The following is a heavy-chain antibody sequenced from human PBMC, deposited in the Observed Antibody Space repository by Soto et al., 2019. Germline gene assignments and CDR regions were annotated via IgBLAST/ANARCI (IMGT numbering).Heavy chain of an antibody. D-gene: IGHD2-15*01. J-gene: IGHJ5*02. CDR3: AKDGGREGYFGNWFDP. V-gene: IGHV1-69*13. CDR2: IIPIFGTR. Sequence: GASVKVSCKASGGTFSNYAITSVRQAPGQGLEWLGRIIPIFGTRDYAQKFQGRVTITADDSTTTAYMELSSLRSDDTAVYYCAKDGGREGYFGNWFDPWGQGTLVTVSS. CDR1: GGTFSNYA.